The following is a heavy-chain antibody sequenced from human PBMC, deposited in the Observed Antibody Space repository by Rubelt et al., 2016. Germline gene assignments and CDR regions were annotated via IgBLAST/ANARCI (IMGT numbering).Heavy chain of an antibody. J-gene: IGHJ3*02. CDR1: GGSISNYY. CDR3: ATGTIFGVVKDAFDI. Sequence: QVQLQESGPGLVKPSETLSLTCSVSGGSISNYYWSWIRQPPGKGLEWIGSIYYSGSTNYNPSLKSRVSISVDTSKNQYTLTRSSVTAADTAVYYCATGTIFGVVKDAFDIWGQGTMVTVSA. CDR2: IYYSGST. V-gene: IGHV4-59*05. D-gene: IGHD3-3*01.